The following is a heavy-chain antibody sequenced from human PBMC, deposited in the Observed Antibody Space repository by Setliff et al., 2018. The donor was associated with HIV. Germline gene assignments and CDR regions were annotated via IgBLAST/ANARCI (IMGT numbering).Heavy chain of an antibody. J-gene: IGHJ5*02. CDR1: GYKFTSYY. CDR2: INPSIVST. Sequence: GASVKVSCKASGYKFTSYYIHWVRQAPGQGLEWMGIINPSIVSTTYAEKFQGRVAMTRDTSTGTVYMELSSLKSEDTAVYYCARDKVGVTLYNWLDPWGQGTLVTVSS. V-gene: IGHV1-46*01. D-gene: IGHD1-26*01. CDR3: ARDKVGVTLYNWLDP.